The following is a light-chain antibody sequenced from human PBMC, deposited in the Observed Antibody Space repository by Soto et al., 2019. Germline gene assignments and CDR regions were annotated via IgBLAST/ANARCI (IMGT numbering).Light chain of an antibody. CDR1: QSISSSY. V-gene: IGKV3D-20*02. Sequence: EIVLTQSPATLSLSPGERATLSCRASQSISSSYLAWYQQKPGQAPRLLIYDASSRATGIPDRFSGSGSGTDFTLTISRLEPEDFAVYYCQQRVNWPPTFGGGTKVEI. CDR2: DAS. J-gene: IGKJ4*01. CDR3: QQRVNWPPT.